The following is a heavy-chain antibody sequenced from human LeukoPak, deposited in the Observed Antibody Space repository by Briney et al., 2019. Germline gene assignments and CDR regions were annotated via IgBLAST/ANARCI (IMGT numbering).Heavy chain of an antibody. J-gene: IGHJ5*02. V-gene: IGHV4-59*01. D-gene: IGHD3-22*01. Sequence: SETLSLTCTVSGGSISSYYWSWIRQPPAKGLEWIGYIYYSGSTNYNPSLKSRVTISVDTSKNQFSLKLSSVTAADTAVYYCARAVGYYDSSGYHNWFDPWGQGTLVTVSS. CDR1: GGSISSYY. CDR2: IYYSGST. CDR3: ARAVGYYDSSGYHNWFDP.